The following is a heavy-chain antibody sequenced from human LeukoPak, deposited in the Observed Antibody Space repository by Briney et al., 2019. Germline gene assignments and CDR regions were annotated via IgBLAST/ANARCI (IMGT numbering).Heavy chain of an antibody. V-gene: IGHV1-69*04. D-gene: IGHD6-13*01. CDR1: GGTFSSYA. CDR3: ARREWSSWSFDY. CDR2: IIPILGIA. Sequence: ASVKVSCKASGGTFSSYAISWVRQAPGQGLEWMGRIIPILGIANYAQKFQGRVTITADKSASTAYMELSSLRSEDTAVYYCARREWSSWSFDYWGQGTLVTVSS. J-gene: IGHJ4*02.